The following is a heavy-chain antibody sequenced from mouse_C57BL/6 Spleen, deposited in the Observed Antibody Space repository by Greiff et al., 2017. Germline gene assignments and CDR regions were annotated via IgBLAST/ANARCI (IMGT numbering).Heavy chain of an antibody. J-gene: IGHJ4*01. Sequence: VQLQQPGAELVKPGASVKLSCKASGYTFTSYWMHWVKQRPGQGLEWIGMIHPNSGSTNYNEKFKSKATLTVDKSSSTAYMKLSSLTSEDSAVYYCASSPSNFYAMDYWGQGTSVTVSS. CDR2: IHPNSGST. CDR1: GYTFTSYW. D-gene: IGHD4-1*01. V-gene: IGHV1-64*01. CDR3: ASSPSNFYAMDY.